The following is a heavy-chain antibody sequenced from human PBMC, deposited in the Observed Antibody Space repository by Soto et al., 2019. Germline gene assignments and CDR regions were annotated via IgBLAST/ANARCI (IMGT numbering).Heavy chain of an antibody. CDR1: GYTFTNHA. CDR3: ARNILWGTTDY. D-gene: IGHD1-7*01. J-gene: IGHJ4*01. CDR2: INAGKGDT. Sequence: GASVKVSCKASGYTFTNHAIHWVRQAPGQGLEWMGWINAGKGDTKYPQRFQGRVTITRDTSASTAYMELSSLRSEDTAVYYCARNILWGTTDYWG. V-gene: IGHV1-3*01.